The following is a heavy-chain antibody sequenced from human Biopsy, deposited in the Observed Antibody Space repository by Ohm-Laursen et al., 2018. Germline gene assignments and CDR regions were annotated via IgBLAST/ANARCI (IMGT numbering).Heavy chain of an antibody. V-gene: IGHV4-34*01. CDR2: INHRGFT. J-gene: IGHJ3*02. D-gene: IGHD2/OR15-2a*01. CDR1: GGSLSGYC. Sequence: GTLSLTCAVYGGSLSGYCWNWIRQSPGKGLEWIGEINHRGFTSNNPSLKSRVTISVDTSKNQFSLKLGSVTAADTAVYYCAKNLAVSSYALDIWGQGTMVTVSS. CDR3: AKNLAVSSYALDI.